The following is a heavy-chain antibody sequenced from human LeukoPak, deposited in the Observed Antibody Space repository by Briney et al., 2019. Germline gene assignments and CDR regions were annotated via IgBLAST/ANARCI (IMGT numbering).Heavy chain of an antibody. V-gene: IGHV4-39*01. D-gene: IGHD3-22*01. CDR3: AITSSGSQYYYGMDV. CDR2: IYYSGST. CDR1: GGSISSSRYY. Sequence: SEALSLTCTVSGGSISSSRYYWGWIRQPPGKGLEWIGSIYYSGSTYYNPSLKSRVTISVDTSKNQFSLKLSSVTAADTAVYYCAITSSGSQYYYGMDVWGQGTTVTVSS. J-gene: IGHJ6*02.